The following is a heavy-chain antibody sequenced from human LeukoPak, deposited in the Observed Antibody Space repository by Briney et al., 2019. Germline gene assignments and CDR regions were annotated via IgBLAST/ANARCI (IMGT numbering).Heavy chain of an antibody. CDR2: ISGSGGST. Sequence: GGSLRLSCAASGFTFSSYAMSWVRQAPGKGLEWVSAISGSGGSTYYADSVKGRFTISTDNSKNTLYLQMNSLRAEDTAVYYCAKDPMVYYYGSGGSVFDYWGQGTLVTVSS. CDR3: AKDPMVYYYGSGGSVFDY. CDR1: GFTFSSYA. V-gene: IGHV3-23*01. J-gene: IGHJ4*02. D-gene: IGHD3-10*01.